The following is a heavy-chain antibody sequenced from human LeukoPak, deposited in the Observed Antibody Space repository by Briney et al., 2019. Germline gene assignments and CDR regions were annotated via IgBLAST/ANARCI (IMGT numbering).Heavy chain of an antibody. CDR2: ISNSGST. J-gene: IGHJ4*02. CDR3: ARDGYSSSSYFDY. V-gene: IGHV4-59*11. D-gene: IGHD6-6*01. CDR1: GGSISSHY. Sequence: SETLSLTCTASGGSISSHYWTWIRQSPVKGLEWIGDISNSGSTSYNPSLKSRVTISIDTSKNQFSLKLSSVTAADTAVYYCARDGYSSSSYFDYWGQGTLVTVSS.